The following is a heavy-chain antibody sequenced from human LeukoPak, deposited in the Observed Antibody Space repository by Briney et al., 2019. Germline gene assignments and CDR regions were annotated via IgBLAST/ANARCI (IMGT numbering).Heavy chain of an antibody. CDR1: GFTFSSYT. V-gene: IGHV3-48*02. D-gene: IGHD3-10*01. J-gene: IGHJ4*02. CDR2: IGFSSSSK. CDR3: ARDRGGDRFDY. Sequence: GGSLRLSCAASGFTFSSYTMNWVRDAPGKGREWVSYIGFSSSSKYYADSVEGRFTISRDNAKNSLFLHMNSLRDHDTAVYYCARDRGGDRFDYWGQGTLVTVSS.